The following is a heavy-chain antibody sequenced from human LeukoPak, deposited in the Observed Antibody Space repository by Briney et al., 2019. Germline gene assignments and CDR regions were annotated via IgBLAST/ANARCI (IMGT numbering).Heavy chain of an antibody. Sequence: PSETLSLTCTVSGGSISSYYWSWIRHPPGKGLEGIGYIYYSGSTTYNPSLKSRVTISVDTSKNQFSLKLSSVTAADTAVYYCARDSGYSSSWYDGLDYWGQGTLVTVSS. V-gene: IGHV4-59*13. CDR3: ARDSGYSSSWYDGLDY. J-gene: IGHJ4*02. CDR1: GGSISSYY. CDR2: IYYSGST. D-gene: IGHD6-13*01.